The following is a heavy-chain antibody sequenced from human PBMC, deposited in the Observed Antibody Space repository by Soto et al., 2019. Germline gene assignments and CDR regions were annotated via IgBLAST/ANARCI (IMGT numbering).Heavy chain of an antibody. CDR3: AREMYYSTYFDS. CDR1: GFSLSSNGVG. Sequence: QITLRESGPALVRPTQTLTLTCTFSGFSLSSNGVGVGWIRQPPGKALEWLALIYWDDDHRYSPSLKTRLTITKDTSKKQVVLTMTKLDPVDTATYYCAREMYYSTYFDSWGQGTLVTVSS. D-gene: IGHD3-10*01. J-gene: IGHJ4*02. V-gene: IGHV2-5*02. CDR2: IYWDDDH.